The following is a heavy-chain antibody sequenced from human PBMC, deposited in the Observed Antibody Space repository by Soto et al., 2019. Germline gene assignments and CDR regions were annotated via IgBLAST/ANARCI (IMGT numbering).Heavy chain of an antibody. J-gene: IGHJ4*02. CDR2: ISATGGST. CDR3: AKDRFAGNFDY. D-gene: IGHD3-3*01. V-gene: IGHV3-23*01. Sequence: EVQVLDSGGGLVQPGGSLRLSCAASGFTFNNYAMSWVRQAPGKGLEWVATISATGGSTYYADSVKGRFTISRDNSKNTLYLQMNGLRVEDTAVYYCAKDRFAGNFDYWGQGTQVTVSS. CDR1: GFTFNNYA.